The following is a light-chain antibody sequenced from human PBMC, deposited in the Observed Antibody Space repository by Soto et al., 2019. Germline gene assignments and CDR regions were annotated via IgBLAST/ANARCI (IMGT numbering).Light chain of an antibody. J-gene: IGKJ5*01. CDR1: QSVSSN. V-gene: IGKV3D-15*01. Sequence: ESVLTQSPGTLSLSPGERATLSCRASQSVSSNYLAWYQQKPGQAPRLLIYGASTRATGIPDRFSGSGSGTEFTLTISSLQSEDFAVYYCQQYNNWITFGQGTRLEIK. CDR3: QQYNNWIT. CDR2: GAS.